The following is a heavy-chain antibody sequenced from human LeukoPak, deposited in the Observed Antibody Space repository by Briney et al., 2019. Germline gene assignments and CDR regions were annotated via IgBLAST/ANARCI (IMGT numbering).Heavy chain of an antibody. Sequence: SETLSLTCTVSGGSISSYYWSWIRQPPGKGLEWIGYIYYSGSTNYNPSLKSRVTISVDTSKNQFSLKLSSATAADTAVYYCAREKASDDDAFDIWGQGTMVTVSS. V-gene: IGHV4-59*01. J-gene: IGHJ3*02. CDR2: IYYSGST. CDR1: GGSISSYY. CDR3: AREKASDDDAFDI.